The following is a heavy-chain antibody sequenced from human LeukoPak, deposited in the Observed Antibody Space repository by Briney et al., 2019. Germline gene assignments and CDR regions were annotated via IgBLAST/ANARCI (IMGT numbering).Heavy chain of an antibody. Sequence: GGSLRLSCAASGFTFSSYWMSWVRQAPGKGLERVANIKQDGSEKYYVDSVKGRFTISGDNAKNSLYLQMNSLRAEDTAVYYCASHRDSSSWYGVFDYWGQGTLVTVSS. V-gene: IGHV3-7*01. J-gene: IGHJ4*02. CDR2: IKQDGSEK. D-gene: IGHD6-13*01. CDR1: GFTFSSYW. CDR3: ASHRDSSSWYGVFDY.